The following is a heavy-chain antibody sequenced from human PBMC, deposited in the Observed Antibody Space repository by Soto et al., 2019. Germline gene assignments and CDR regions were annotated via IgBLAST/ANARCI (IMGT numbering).Heavy chain of an antibody. Sequence: QVQLVQSGAEVKKPGASVKVSCKVSGYTLTELSMHWVRQAPGKGHEWMGGFDPEDGETIYAQKFQGRVTMTEDTSTDTVYMGLSSLRSEDTAVYSCATGVGAVVVTEHYFDYWGQGSLVTVSS. CDR3: ATGVGAVVVTEHYFDY. CDR1: GYTLTELS. D-gene: IGHD2-21*02. V-gene: IGHV1-24*01. J-gene: IGHJ4*02. CDR2: FDPEDGET.